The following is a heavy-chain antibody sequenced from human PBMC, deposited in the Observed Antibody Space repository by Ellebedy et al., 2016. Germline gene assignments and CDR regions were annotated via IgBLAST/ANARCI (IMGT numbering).Heavy chain of an antibody. J-gene: IGHJ3*01. CDR1: GYSINSGYY. Sequence: GSLRLSCTVSGYSINSGYYWGWIRQPPGKGLEWIGNFYHSGRTYYNPSLKSRVTISIDTSKSQSSLKLSSVPATDTALYYCAMWDETKRGFAVWGRGTMVTVSS. CDR2: FYHSGRT. D-gene: IGHD1-26*01. V-gene: IGHV4-38-2*02. CDR3: AMWDETKRGFAV.